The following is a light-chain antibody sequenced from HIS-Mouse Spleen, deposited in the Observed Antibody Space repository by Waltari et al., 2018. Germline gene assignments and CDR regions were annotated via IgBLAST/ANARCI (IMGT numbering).Light chain of an antibody. J-gene: IGLJ1*01. CDR2: EVS. Sequence: QSALTQPASVSGSPGQSITISCTGTSSDGGGYNYVPWYQQHPCKAPKLMIYEVSNRPAGVSNRFSGSKSGNTASLTISGLQAEDEADYYCSSYTSSSTPVFGTGTKVTVL. CDR1: SSDGGGYNY. V-gene: IGLV2-14*01. CDR3: SSYTSSSTPV.